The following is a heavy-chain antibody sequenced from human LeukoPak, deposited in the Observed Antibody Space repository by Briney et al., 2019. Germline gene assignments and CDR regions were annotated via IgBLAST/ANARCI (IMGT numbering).Heavy chain of an antibody. CDR2: IYSGGST. CDR3: AKDRERYPGRYFQH. V-gene: IGHV3-66*01. J-gene: IGHJ1*01. CDR1: GFTVSSNY. Sequence: GGSLRLSCAASGFTVSSNYMSWVRQAPGKGLEWVSVIYSGGSTYYADSVRGRFTISRDNSKNTLYLQMNSLRAEDTAVYYCAKDRERYPGRYFQHWGQGTLVTVSS. D-gene: IGHD1-1*01.